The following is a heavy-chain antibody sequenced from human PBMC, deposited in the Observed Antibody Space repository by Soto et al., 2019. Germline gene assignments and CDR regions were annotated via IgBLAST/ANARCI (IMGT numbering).Heavy chain of an antibody. V-gene: IGHV3-23*01. CDR3: AKGIAAAGYFFDY. J-gene: IGHJ4*02. D-gene: IGHD6-13*01. CDR1: GFTFSNYA. CDR2: ISGSGGST. Sequence: EVQLLESGGGLVQPGGSLRLSCAASGFTFSNYAMSWVRRAPGKGLEWVSEISGSGGSTYYADSVKGRFTISRDNSKNTLYLQMNSLRAEDTAVYYCAKGIAAAGYFFDYWGQGTLVTVS.